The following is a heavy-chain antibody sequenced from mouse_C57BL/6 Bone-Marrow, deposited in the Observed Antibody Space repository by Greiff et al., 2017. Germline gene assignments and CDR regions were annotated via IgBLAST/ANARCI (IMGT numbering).Heavy chain of an antibody. J-gene: IGHJ4*01. D-gene: IGHD1-1*01. Sequence: QVQLQQSGPGLVQPSQSLSITCTVSGFSLTSSGVHWVRQSPGKGLEWLGVIWSGGSTDYNAAFISRLSISKANSKSQVFFKMNSLQASHTAIYXCARICTAVVNYMDYWGQGTSVTVSS. CDR1: GFSLTSSG. V-gene: IGHV2-2*02. CDR2: IWSGGST. CDR3: ARICTAVVNYMDY.